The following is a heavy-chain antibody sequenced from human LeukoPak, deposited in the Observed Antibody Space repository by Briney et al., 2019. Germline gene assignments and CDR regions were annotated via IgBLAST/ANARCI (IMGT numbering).Heavy chain of an antibody. CDR3: ARVSRNVFDI. Sequence: PGGSLRLSCAASGFIFSSYEMSWVRQAPGKGLEWIAYISSNGNTRHFADSVKGRFTISRDNAKNSLYLQMNRLRAEDTAVYYCARVSRNVFDIWGQGTIVTVSS. J-gene: IGHJ3*02. V-gene: IGHV3-48*03. CDR1: GFIFSSYE. CDR2: ISSNGNTR. D-gene: IGHD1-14*01.